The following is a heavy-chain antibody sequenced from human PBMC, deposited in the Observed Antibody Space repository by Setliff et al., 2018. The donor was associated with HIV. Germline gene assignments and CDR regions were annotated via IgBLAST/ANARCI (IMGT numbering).Heavy chain of an antibody. CDR3: ARGGRSLAAQTWFDP. CDR2: IYTGGSP. J-gene: IGHJ5*02. V-gene: IGHV4-61*09. D-gene: IGHD6-6*01. CDR1: GGSISSGRYY. Sequence: SETLSLTCTVSGGSISSGRYYWSWIRQPAGKGLEWIGHIYTGGSPNYNPSLMSRVTISIDTSKDQLSLKLSSVTAADTAVYYCARGGRSLAAQTWFDPWGQGTLVTVSS.